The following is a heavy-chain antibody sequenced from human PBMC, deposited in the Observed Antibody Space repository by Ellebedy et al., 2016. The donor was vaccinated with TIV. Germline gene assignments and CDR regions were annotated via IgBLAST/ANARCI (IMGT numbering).Heavy chain of an antibody. CDR2: IIPIFGTA. CDR1: GGTFSSYA. V-gene: IGHV1-69*06. D-gene: IGHD6-25*01. CDR3: AFRPTDPPADLDY. J-gene: IGHJ4*02. Sequence: SVKVSXXASGGTFSSYAISWVRQAPGQGLEWMGGIIPIFGTANYAQKFQGRVTITADKSTSTAYMELSSLRSEDTAVYYCAFRPTDPPADLDYWGQGTLVTVSS.